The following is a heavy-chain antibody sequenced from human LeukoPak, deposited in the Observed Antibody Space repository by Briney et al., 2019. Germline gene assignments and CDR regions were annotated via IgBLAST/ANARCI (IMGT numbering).Heavy chain of an antibody. D-gene: IGHD1-26*01. CDR3: AKSREPSAPPTDY. V-gene: IGHV3-30*18. J-gene: IGHJ4*02. CDR1: GFTFSSYG. Sequence: PGGSLRLSCAASGFTFSSYGMHWVRQAPGKGLEWVAVISYDGSNKYYADSVKGRFTISRDNSKNTLYLQMNSLRAEDTAVYYCAKSREPSAPPTDYWGQGTLVTVSS. CDR2: ISYDGSNK.